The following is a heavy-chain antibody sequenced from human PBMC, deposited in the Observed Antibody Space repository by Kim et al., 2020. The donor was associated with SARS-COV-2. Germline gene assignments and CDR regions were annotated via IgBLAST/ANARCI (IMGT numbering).Heavy chain of an antibody. CDR3: ARRGQKLFDY. CDR2: ST. Sequence: STNYNPSLKSRVTISVDTSKNQFSLKLSSVTAADTAVYYCARRGQKLFDYWGQGTLVTVSS. D-gene: IGHD6-13*01. V-gene: IGHV4-34*01. J-gene: IGHJ4*02.